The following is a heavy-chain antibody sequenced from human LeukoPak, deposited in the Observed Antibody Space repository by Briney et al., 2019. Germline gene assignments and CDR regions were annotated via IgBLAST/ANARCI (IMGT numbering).Heavy chain of an antibody. CDR1: GFTFSDYY. CDR3: ARASLVTAGWFDP. J-gene: IGHJ5*02. CDR2: ISSSGSTI. D-gene: IGHD2-21*02. V-gene: IGHV3-11*01. Sequence: GGSLRLSCAASGFTFSDYYMSWIRQAPGKGLEWVSYISSSGSTIYYADSVKGRFTISRDNAKNSLYLQMNGLRAEDTAVYYCARASLVTAGWFDPWGQGTLVTVSS.